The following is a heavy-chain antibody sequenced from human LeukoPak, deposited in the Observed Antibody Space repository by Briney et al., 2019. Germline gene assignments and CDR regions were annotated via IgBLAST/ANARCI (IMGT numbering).Heavy chain of an antibody. D-gene: IGHD5-12*01. Sequence: GGSLSLSGTASDLAFTSSGMGWVRKVPGTGLKWVSFISATGLSTYYADSVKGRLTISRDNSKNTLYLQVNSLRAEDTAVYYCAKGGGYDTRDHYCHYWGQGTLVTVSS. J-gene: IGHJ4*02. V-gene: IGHV3-23*01. CDR2: ISATGLST. CDR3: AKGGGYDTRDHYCHY. CDR1: DLAFTSSG.